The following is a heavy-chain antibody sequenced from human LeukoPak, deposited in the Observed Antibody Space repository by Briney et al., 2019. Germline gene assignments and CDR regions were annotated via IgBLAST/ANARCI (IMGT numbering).Heavy chain of an antibody. Sequence: GGSLRLSCVASGFTFSRYSMNWVRQAPGKGLEWVSYINSKSDTIYYADSEKGRFTISRDNAKSALYLQINSLRAEDTAVYYCASRAIDWYRDSNWFDPWGQGTLVTVSS. J-gene: IGHJ5*02. CDR2: INSKSDTI. CDR3: ASRAIDWYRDSNWFDP. CDR1: GFTFSRYS. V-gene: IGHV3-48*04. D-gene: IGHD3-9*01.